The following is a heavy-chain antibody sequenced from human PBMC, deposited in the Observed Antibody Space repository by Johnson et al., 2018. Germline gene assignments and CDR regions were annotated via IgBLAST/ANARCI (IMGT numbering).Heavy chain of an antibody. D-gene: IGHD2-2*02. J-gene: IGHJ6*02. CDR2: IRSKAYGGTT. CDR3: TRDKEIVVVPAAIDYYGMDV. Sequence: EVQLVESGGGLVKPGRSLRLSCTASGFTFGDYAMSWFRQAPGKGLEWVGFIRSKAYGGTTEYAASVKGRFTISRDDSKSIAYLQMNSLKTEDTAVYYCTRDKEIVVVPAAIDYYGMDVWGQGTTVTVSS. CDR1: GFTFGDYA. V-gene: IGHV3-49*05.